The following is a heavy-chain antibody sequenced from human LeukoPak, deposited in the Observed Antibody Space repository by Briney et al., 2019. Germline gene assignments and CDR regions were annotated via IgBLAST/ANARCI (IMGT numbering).Heavy chain of an antibody. CDR2: IYYSGST. CDR3: ARYDFWSGFNLDY. CDR1: GGSISSYY. V-gene: IGHV4-59*01. J-gene: IGHJ4*02. D-gene: IGHD3-3*01. Sequence: SSETLSLTCTVSGGSISSYYWSWIRQPPGKGLEWIGYIYYSGSTNYNPSLKSRVTISVDTSKNQFSLKLSSVTAADTAVYYCARYDFWSGFNLDYWGQGTLATVSS.